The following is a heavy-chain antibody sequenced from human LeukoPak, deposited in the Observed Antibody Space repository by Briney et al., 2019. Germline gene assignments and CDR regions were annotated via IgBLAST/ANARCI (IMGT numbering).Heavy chain of an antibody. Sequence: GGSLRLSCAASGFTFSSYAMSWVRQAPGKGLEWVSAISGSGGSKHYADSVKGRFTISRDNSKNTLYLQMNSLRAEGTAVYYCAKEQTGHFDYWGQGTLVTVSS. J-gene: IGHJ4*02. CDR2: ISGSGGSK. V-gene: IGHV3-23*01. CDR3: AKEQTGHFDY. CDR1: GFTFSSYA.